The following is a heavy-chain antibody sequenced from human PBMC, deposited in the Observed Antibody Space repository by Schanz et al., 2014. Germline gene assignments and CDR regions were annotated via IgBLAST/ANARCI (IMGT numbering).Heavy chain of an antibody. V-gene: IGHV3-23*04. CDR2: STGASDHI. D-gene: IGHD3-16*02. CDR3: ARVKDCSITGCYRTETEGIYYMDV. J-gene: IGHJ6*03. CDR1: GFTFSSYA. Sequence: EVQLVQSGGGLVQPGGSLRLSCAASGFTFSSYAMSWVRQAPGKGLEWVSGSTGASDHIDYAESVKGRFTISRDNSKNTLYLQMKSLRAEDTAVYYCARVKDCSITGCYRTETEGIYYMDVWGKGTTVTVSS.